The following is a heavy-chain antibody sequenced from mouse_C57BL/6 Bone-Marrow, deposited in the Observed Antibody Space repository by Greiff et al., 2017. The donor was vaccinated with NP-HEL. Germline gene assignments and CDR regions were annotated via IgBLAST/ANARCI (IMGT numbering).Heavy chain of an antibody. V-gene: IGHV1-7*01. CDR1: GYTFTSYW. D-gene: IGHD1-1*01. Sequence: VQLQQSGAELAKPGASVKLSCKASGYTFTSYWMHWVNQRPGQGLEWIGYINPSSGYTKYNQKFKDKATLTADQSSSTAYMQLSSLTYEDSAVYYCARSLYYYGSSFRDYWGQGTTLTVSS. CDR3: ARSLYYYGSSFRDY. J-gene: IGHJ2*01. CDR2: INPSSGYT.